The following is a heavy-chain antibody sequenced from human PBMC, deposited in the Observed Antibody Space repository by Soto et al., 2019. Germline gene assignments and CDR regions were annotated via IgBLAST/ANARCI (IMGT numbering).Heavy chain of an antibody. V-gene: IGHV1-18*01. CDR3: TREGSAPYYYYGMDV. CDR1: GYTFSTYG. Sequence: QVQLEQSAPEVKKPGASVKVSCKASGYTFSTYGISWVRQAPGQGLEWMGWINTHNGNTNYAQNLQGGVTMNADTSTSTAYMELRSLRSDDTAVYYCTREGSAPYYYYGMDVWGQGTTVTGSS. J-gene: IGHJ6*02. CDR2: INTHNGNT. D-gene: IGHD3-10*01.